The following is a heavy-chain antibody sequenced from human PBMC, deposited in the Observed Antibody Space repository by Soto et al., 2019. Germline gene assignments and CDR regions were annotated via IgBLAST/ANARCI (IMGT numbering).Heavy chain of an antibody. CDR3: ARDPYSSSSPWFDP. J-gene: IGHJ5*02. Sequence: SGGSLRLSCAASGFTFSSYSMNWVRQAPGKGLEWVSSISSSSSYIYYADSVKGRFTISRDNAKNSLYLQMNSLRAEDTAVYYCARDPYSSSSPWFDPWGQGTLVTVSS. V-gene: IGHV3-21*01. CDR2: ISSSSSYI. CDR1: GFTFSSYS. D-gene: IGHD6-6*01.